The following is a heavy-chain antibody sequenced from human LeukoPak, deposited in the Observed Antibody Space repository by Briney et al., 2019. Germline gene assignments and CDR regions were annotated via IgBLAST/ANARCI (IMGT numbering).Heavy chain of an antibody. J-gene: IGHJ3*02. Sequence: GESLKISCKGSGYRFTSYWIGWVRQMPGKGLEWMGIIYPSDSDTRYSPSFQGQVTISADKSISTAYLQWSSLKASDIAMYYCARVRPQDAFDIWGQGTMVTVSS. CDR1: GYRFTSYW. CDR2: IYPSDSDT. V-gene: IGHV5-51*01. CDR3: ARVRPQDAFDI.